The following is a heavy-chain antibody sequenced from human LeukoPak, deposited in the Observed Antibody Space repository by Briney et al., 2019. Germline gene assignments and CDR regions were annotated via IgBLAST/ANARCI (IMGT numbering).Heavy chain of an antibody. CDR1: GFTVSNNY. V-gene: IGHV3-53*01. Sequence: GGSLRLSCAASGFTVSNNYMSWVRQAPGKGLEWVSVIYSGGSTYYADSVKGRFTISRDNAKNTLYLQMNSLRAEDTAVYYCATPRGDYYYGMDVWGLGTTVTVSS. D-gene: IGHD4-23*01. CDR3: ATPRGDYYYGMDV. CDR2: IYSGGST. J-gene: IGHJ6*02.